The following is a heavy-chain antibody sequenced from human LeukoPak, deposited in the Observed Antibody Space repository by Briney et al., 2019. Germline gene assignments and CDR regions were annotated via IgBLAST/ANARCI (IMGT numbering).Heavy chain of an antibody. Sequence: SETLSLTCAVYGGSFSGYYWSWIRQPPGKGLEWIGSIYYSGSTYYNPSLKSRVTISVDTSKNQFSLKLSSVTAADTAVYYCARSAVEYSSWNDAFDIWGQGTMVTVSS. CDR1: GGSFSGYY. CDR3: ARSAVEYSSWNDAFDI. J-gene: IGHJ3*02. CDR2: IYYSGST. D-gene: IGHD6-6*01. V-gene: IGHV4-34*01.